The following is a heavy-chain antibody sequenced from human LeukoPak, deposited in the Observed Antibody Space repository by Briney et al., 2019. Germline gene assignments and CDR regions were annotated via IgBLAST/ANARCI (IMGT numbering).Heavy chain of an antibody. CDR2: ISAYNGNT. V-gene: IGHV1-18*01. Sequence: ASVKVSCKASGYTFTSYGISWVRQAPGQGLEWMGWISAYNGNTNYAQKLRGRVTMTTDTSTSTAYMELRSLRSDDTAVYYCARVLRGSGSYYNVHIDYWGQGTLVTVSS. CDR1: GYTFTSYG. D-gene: IGHD3-10*01. CDR3: ARVLRGSGSYYNVHIDY. J-gene: IGHJ4*02.